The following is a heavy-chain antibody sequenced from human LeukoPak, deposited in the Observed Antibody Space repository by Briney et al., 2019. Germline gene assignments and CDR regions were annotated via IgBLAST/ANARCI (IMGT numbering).Heavy chain of an antibody. CDR1: GGTFSSYA. J-gene: IGHJ4*02. V-gene: IGHV1-69*06. Sequence: SVKVSCKASGGTFSSYAISWVRQAPGQGLEWMGGIIPIFGTANYAQKFQGRVTITADKSTSTAYMELSSLRSEDTAVYYCARDRMRLIAAAAGYTDYWGQGTLVTVSS. CDR2: IIPIFGTA. D-gene: IGHD6-13*01. CDR3: ARDRMRLIAAAAGYTDY.